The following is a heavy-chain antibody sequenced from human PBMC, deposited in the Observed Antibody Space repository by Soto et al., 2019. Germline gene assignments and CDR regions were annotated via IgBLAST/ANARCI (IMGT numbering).Heavy chain of an antibody. J-gene: IGHJ4*02. Sequence: QVQLQESGPGLVKPSQTLSLTCTVSGASISSCGSYYSWIRQHPGRGLEWIGDIYNSGTTVYNPSLKSRLTISLDTSENQFSLKLSSVTAADTAVYYCARVWWTQRCFDNWGQGTLVTVSS. CDR2: IYNSGTT. CDR1: GASISSCGSY. V-gene: IGHV4-31*03. CDR3: ARVWWTQRCFDN. D-gene: IGHD5-18*01.